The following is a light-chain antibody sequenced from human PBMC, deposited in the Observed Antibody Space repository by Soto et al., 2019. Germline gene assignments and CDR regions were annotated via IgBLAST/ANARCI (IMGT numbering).Light chain of an antibody. CDR1: SSNIGRHA. J-gene: IGLJ2*01. CDR2: RND. V-gene: IGLV1-44*01. Sequence: QSVLTQPPSASGTPGQWVSISCSGGSSNIGRHAVNWYQQVAGTAPRLLINRNDQRASGVPDRFSGSRSGTSASLAISGLQSEDEADYYCAAWDDNLNVVLFGGGTKVNVL. CDR3: AAWDDNLNVVL.